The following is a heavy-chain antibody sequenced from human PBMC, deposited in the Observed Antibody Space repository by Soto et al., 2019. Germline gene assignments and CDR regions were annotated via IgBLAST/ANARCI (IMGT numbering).Heavy chain of an antibody. Sequence: QVQLQESGPGLVKPSQTLSLTCTVSGGSISSGDYYWSWIRQLPGKGLEWIGYIYYSGSTYYNPSLTSRVTISIDTSKNQFSLKLSSVTAADTAVYYCARGITMVRGVRSTNWFDPWGQGTLVTVSS. V-gene: IGHV4-30-4*01. CDR1: GGSISSGDYY. J-gene: IGHJ5*02. CDR3: ARGITMVRGVRSTNWFDP. D-gene: IGHD3-10*01. CDR2: IYYSGST.